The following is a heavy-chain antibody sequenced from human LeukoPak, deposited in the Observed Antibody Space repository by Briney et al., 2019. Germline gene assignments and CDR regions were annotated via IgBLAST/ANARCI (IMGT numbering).Heavy chain of an antibody. CDR2: INPNSGGT. V-gene: IGHV1-2*04. CDR3: ARHVGYCSSTSCYPTFLDY. D-gene: IGHD2-2*01. Sequence: GASVKVSCKASGYTFTGYYMHWVRQAPGQGLEWMGWINPNSGGTNYAQKFQGWVTMTRDTSISTAYLQWSSLKASDTAMYYCARHVGYCSSTSCYPTFLDYWGQGTLVTVSS. J-gene: IGHJ4*02. CDR1: GYTFTGYY.